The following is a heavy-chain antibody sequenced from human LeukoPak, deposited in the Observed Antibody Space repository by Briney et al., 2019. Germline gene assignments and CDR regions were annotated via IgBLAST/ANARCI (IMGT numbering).Heavy chain of an antibody. V-gene: IGHV5-51*01. CDR1: GYSFTSYW. CDR2: IYPGDSDT. CDR3: AKSMLRGVITPYYFDY. Sequence: PGESLKISCKGSGYSFTSYWIGWVRQMPGKGLEWMGIIYPGDSDTRYSPSFQGQVTISADKSISTAYLQWSSLKASDTAMYYCAKSMLRGVITPYYFDYWGQGTLVTVSS. J-gene: IGHJ4*02. D-gene: IGHD3-10*01.